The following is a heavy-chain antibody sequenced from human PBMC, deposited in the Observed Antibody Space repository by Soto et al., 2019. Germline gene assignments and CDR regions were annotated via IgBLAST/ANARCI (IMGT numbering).Heavy chain of an antibody. V-gene: IGHV1-18*01. J-gene: IGHJ4*02. D-gene: IGHD5-12*01. CDR2: ISAYNGNT. CDR1: GYTFTSYG. CDR3: ARVEYSGYDHDLYY. Sequence: ASVKVSCKASGYTFTSYGISWVRQAPGQGLEWMGWISAYNGNTNYAQKLQGRVTMTTDTSTSTAYMELRSLRADDTAVYDCARVEYSGYDHDLYYWGQETLVTVSS.